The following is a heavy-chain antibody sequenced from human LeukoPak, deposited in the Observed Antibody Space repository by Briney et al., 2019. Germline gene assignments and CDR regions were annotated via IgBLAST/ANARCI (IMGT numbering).Heavy chain of an antibody. J-gene: IGHJ4*02. CDR1: GYSISTGYY. Sequence: SETLSLTCTVSGYSISTGYYWGWIRQPPGKGLEWIGDFYHSGNTYYNPSLKSRLTISVDTSRNQFSLTVSSVTAADTAAYYCARVRYFDTSGYYYDFDSWGQGTLVTVSS. D-gene: IGHD3-22*01. CDR3: ARVRYFDTSGYYYDFDS. V-gene: IGHV4-38-2*02. CDR2: FYHSGNT.